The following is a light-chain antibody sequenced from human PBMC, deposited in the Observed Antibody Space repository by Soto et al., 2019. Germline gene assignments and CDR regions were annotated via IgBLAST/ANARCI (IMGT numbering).Light chain of an antibody. V-gene: IGKV3-15*01. J-gene: IGKJ2*01. CDR3: QKYHNWPPQYT. CDR1: QSVASN. CDR2: GAS. Sequence: EIVMTQSPASLSVSPGDGATLSCRASQSVASNVAWYQQKPGQGPRLLIHGASTRAAGVPARFSGSGSGTDVTLTISSLQLEDFAVYYGQKYHNWPPQYTFGQGTKVQIK.